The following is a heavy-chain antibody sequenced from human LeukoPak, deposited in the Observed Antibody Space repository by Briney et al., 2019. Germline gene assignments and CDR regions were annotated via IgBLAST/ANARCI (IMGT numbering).Heavy chain of an antibody. CDR1: GGSISSYY. CDR2: IYYSGST. CDR3: ARLADMGIAAVPYYFDY. Sequence: SETLSLTCTVSGGSISSYYWSWIRQPPGKGLEWIGYIYYSGSTNYNPSLKSRVTISVDTSKNQFSLKLSSVTAADTAVYYCARLADMGIAAVPYYFDYWGQGTVVTVSS. J-gene: IGHJ4*02. V-gene: IGHV4-59*08. D-gene: IGHD6-13*01.